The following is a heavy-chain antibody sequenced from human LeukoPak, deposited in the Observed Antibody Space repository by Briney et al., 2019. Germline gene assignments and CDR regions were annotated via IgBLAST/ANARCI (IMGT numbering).Heavy chain of an antibody. CDR1: GFTFSSYD. CDR2: IWYDGSNK. D-gene: IGHD3-10*01. Sequence: GRSLRLSCAASGFTFSSYDMHWVRQAPGKGLEWVALIWYDGSNKNYADSVKGRFTISRDNSKNTLFLQMSSLRAEDTAVYYCAKEGTPQVSTWYDLWGQGTQAIVSS. V-gene: IGHV3-33*06. J-gene: IGHJ5*02. CDR3: AKEGTPQVSTWYDL.